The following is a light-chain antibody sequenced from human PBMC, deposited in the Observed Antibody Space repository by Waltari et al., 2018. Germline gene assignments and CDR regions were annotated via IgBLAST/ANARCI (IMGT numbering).Light chain of an antibody. CDR1: QSISSN. J-gene: IGKJ1*01. V-gene: IGKV3-15*01. CDR3: QQYNNWPPWT. Sequence: EIVMTQSPATLTVSPGERATPPCRASQSISSNLAWYQQKPGQAPRLLIYVASTRATGIPARFSGSGSGTEFTLTISSLQSEDFAVYYCQQYNNWPPWTFGQGTKVEIK. CDR2: VAS.